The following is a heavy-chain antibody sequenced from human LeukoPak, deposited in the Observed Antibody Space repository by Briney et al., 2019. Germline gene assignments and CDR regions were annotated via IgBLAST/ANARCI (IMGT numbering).Heavy chain of an antibody. CDR3: ARGPYKYDGSGAFDI. CDR1: GDSISSGDYY. D-gene: IGHD3-22*01. CDR2: IYTSGST. Sequence: PSETLSLTCTVSGDSISSGDYYWSWIRQPAGKGLEWIGRIYTSGSTNYNPSLKSRVTISVDTSKNQFSLKLTSVTAADTAVYYCARGPYKYDGSGAFDIWAKGQRSPSLQ. J-gene: IGHJ3*02. V-gene: IGHV4-61*02.